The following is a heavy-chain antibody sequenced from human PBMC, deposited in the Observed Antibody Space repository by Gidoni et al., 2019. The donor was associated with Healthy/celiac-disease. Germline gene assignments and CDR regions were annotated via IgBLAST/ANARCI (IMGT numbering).Heavy chain of an antibody. CDR3: ARVGGGGGFDY. Sequence: QVQLVQSGAEVKKPGASVKVFCKASGYPFTNYYMHWVRQAPGQGLEWMGLINPSGGRTRYAQKFQGRVTMTRYTATSTVYMELSSLRAEDTAVYYCARVGGGGGFDYWGQGTLVTVSS. D-gene: IGHD1-26*01. V-gene: IGHV1-46*01. CDR1: GYPFTNYY. J-gene: IGHJ4*02. CDR2: INPSGGRT.